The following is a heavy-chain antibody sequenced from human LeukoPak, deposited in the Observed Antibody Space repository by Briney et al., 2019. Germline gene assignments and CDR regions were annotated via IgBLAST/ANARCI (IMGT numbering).Heavy chain of an antibody. J-gene: IGHJ6*03. V-gene: IGHV4-34*01. CDR3: AGAAMALAGGHYMDV. CDR2: ITHSGST. D-gene: IGHD5-18*01. CDR1: GGSFSGYY. Sequence: SETLSLTCAVYGGSFSGYYWSWIRQPPGKGLEWIGEITHSGSTNYNPSLKSRVTISVDTSKNQFSLKLSSVTAADTAVYYCAGAAMALAGGHYMDVWGKGTTVTVSS.